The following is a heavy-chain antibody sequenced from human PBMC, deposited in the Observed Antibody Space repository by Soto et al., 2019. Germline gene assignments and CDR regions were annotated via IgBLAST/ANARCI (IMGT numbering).Heavy chain of an antibody. D-gene: IGHD2-15*01. CDR1: GFTLSSYS. CDR3: ARYCLYGDYYYGMDV. V-gene: IGHV3-48*02. J-gene: IGHJ6*02. CDR2: ISSSSSTI. Sequence: GESLRLSSEVSGFTLSSYSMNWARQAPGQGLEWVSYISSSSSTIYYADSVKGRFTISRDNAKNSLYLQMNSLRDEDTAVYYCARYCLYGDYYYGMDVWGQGTTVTVSS.